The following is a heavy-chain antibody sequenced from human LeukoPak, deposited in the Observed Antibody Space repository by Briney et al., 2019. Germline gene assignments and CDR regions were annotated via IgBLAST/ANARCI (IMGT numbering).Heavy chain of an antibody. D-gene: IGHD6-13*01. Sequence: PGGSLRLSCAVSGFTFSSYAMHWVRQAPGKGLEWVAVISYDGSNEYYADSVKGRFTISGDNSKNTLYLQMNSLRVEDTAVYYCASRHIVVAGTSPIDYWGQGTLVTVSS. CDR3: ASRHIVVAGTSPIDY. V-gene: IGHV3-30*04. CDR2: ISYDGSNE. J-gene: IGHJ4*02. CDR1: GFTFSSYA.